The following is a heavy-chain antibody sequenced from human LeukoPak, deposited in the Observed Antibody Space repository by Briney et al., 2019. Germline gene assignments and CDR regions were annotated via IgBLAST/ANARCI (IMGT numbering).Heavy chain of an antibody. CDR3: AKGVTMIVVVITYFDY. CDR2: ISGSGGST. D-gene: IGHD3-22*01. J-gene: IGHJ4*02. CDR1: GFTFSVYA. V-gene: IGHV3-23*01. Sequence: GGSLRLSCATSGFTFSVYAMSWVRQAPGKGLEWVSAISGSGGSTYYADSVKGRFTISRDNSKNTLYLQMNSLRAEDTAVYYCAKGVTMIVVVITYFDYWGQGTLVTVSS.